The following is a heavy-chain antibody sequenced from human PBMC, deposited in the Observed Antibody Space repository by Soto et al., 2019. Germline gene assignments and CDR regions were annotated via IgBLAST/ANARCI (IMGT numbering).Heavy chain of an antibody. J-gene: IGHJ4*02. CDR1: GGSISSSSYY. CDR3: VRVFDTYYFDL. V-gene: IGHV4-39*01. D-gene: IGHD3-9*01. CDR2: IHYSGST. Sequence: SETLSLTCTVSGGSISSSSYYWGWIRQPPGKGLEWIGSIHYSGSTYYNPSLKSRITVSVDTSKNQFSLKLSSVTAADTAVYYCVRVFDTYYFDLWGQGNMVTVSS.